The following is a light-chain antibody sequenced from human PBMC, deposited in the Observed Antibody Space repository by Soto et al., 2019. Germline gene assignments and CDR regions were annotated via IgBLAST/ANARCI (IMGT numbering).Light chain of an antibody. CDR3: QQADSYTIT. CDR1: QGVSTC. CDR2: TAS. V-gene: IGKV1-12*01. Sequence: IRMTQSPSSVDASVGDRFTIAGGASQGVSTCLDWYQKKKGKAPNILIYTASTLQSGVPSRFRGRGYGTDLTITINGLKNEDFETYYCQQADSYTITFGRGTSLEIK. J-gene: IGKJ5*01.